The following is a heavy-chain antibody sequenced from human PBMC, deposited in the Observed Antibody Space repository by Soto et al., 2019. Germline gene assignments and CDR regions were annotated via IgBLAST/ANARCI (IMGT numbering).Heavy chain of an antibody. CDR1: GFTFSSYA. CDR3: AKGRDITSFGVIARYFDY. CDR2: ISGNDGST. D-gene: IGHD3-3*01. J-gene: IGHJ4*02. V-gene: IGHV3-23*01. Sequence: EVQLLESGGDLVQRGGSLRLSCAASGFTFSSYAMSWVRQTPGKGLEWVSAISGNDGSTYYTDSVKGRFTISRDNSKNTLYLQMNSLRAEDTAVYYCAKGRDITSFGVIARYFDYWGQGTLVTVSS.